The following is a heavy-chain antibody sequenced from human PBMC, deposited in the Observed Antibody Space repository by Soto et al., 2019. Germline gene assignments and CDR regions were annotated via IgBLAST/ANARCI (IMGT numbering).Heavy chain of an antibody. V-gene: IGHV4-39*01. D-gene: IGHD2-2*01. CDR1: GGSISSGDYY. Sequence: SETLSLTCTVSGGSISSGDYYWSWIRQPPGKGLEWIGSIYYRGNTYYNPSLKSRVTISVDTSKNQFSLKLSSVTAADTAVYYCARLGGYCSSTSCYGYYGMDVWVQGTTVTVS. CDR3: ARLGGYCSSTSCYGYYGMDV. CDR2: IYYRGNT. J-gene: IGHJ6*02.